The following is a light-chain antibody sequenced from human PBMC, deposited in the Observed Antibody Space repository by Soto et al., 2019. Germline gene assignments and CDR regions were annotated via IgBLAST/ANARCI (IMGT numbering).Light chain of an antibody. J-gene: IGKJ1*01. CDR2: AAS. V-gene: IGKV1-27*01. CDR1: QGISNY. Sequence: DIPMTQSPSSLSASVGDRVTITCRASQGISNYLAWYQQKPGKVPKLLIYAASTLQSGVPSRFSGSGSGTDFNLTISSLQPEDVATYYCHKYNSAPWTFGQGTKVEIK. CDR3: HKYNSAPWT.